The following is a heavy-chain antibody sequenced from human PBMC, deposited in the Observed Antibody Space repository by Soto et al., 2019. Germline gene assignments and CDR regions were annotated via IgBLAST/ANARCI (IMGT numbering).Heavy chain of an antibody. V-gene: IGHV4-30-4*01. CDR1: GGSISSGYYY. CDR3: ATGWVLAMWLRPECSSTSCLYGDYYGMDV. CDR2: IYYIGST. J-gene: IGHJ6*02. Sequence: SETLPLTCTVSGGSISSGYYYWSWIRQPPGKGLEWIGYIYYIGSTYYNPSLKSRVTISVDTSKNQFSLKLSSVTAADTAVYYWATGWVLAMWLRPECSSTSCLYGDYYGMDVWGQGIRVTVCS. D-gene: IGHD2-2*01.